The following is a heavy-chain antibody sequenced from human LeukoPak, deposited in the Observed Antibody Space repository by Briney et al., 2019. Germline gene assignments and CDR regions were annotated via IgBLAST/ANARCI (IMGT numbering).Heavy chain of an antibody. CDR2: IYTSGST. V-gene: IGHV4-4*07. D-gene: IGHD4-23*01. J-gene: IGHJ5*02. CDR3: ARDSTVESEFDP. CDR1: GGSISSYH. Sequence: SETLSLTCTVSGGSISSYHWSWIRQPAGKGLEWIGRIYTSGSTNYNPSLKSRVTMSVDTSKNQFSLKLSSVTAADTAVYYCARDSTVESEFDPWGQGTLVTVSS.